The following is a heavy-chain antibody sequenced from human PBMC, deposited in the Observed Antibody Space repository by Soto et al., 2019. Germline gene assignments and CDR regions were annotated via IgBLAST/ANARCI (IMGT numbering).Heavy chain of an antibody. CDR3: ARVNGPESRDNWFDP. D-gene: IGHD4-17*01. J-gene: IGHJ5*02. V-gene: IGHV1-46*01. CDR2: INPSGGST. CDR1: GYTFTSYY. Sequence: ASVKVSCKASGYTFTSYYMHWVRRAPGQGLEWMGIINPSGGSTSYAQKFQGRVTMTRDTSTSTVYMELSSLRSEDTAVYYCARVNGPESRDNWFDPWGQGTLVTVSS.